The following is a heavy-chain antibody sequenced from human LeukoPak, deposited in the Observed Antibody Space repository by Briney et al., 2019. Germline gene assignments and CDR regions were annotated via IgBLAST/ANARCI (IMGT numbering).Heavy chain of an antibody. D-gene: IGHD5/OR15-5a*01. CDR2: VHYTWNA. J-gene: IGHJ6*02. Sequence: PSETLSLTCSVSGGSIGSYHWSWIRQPPGKGLEWIGHVHYTWNAKYNPSLKSRVTISLDRSSNQFSLRLSSVSAADTALYYCARVASKGGMDVWGQGTTVTVSS. CDR3: ARVASKGGMDV. V-gene: IGHV4-59*01. CDR1: GGSIGSYH.